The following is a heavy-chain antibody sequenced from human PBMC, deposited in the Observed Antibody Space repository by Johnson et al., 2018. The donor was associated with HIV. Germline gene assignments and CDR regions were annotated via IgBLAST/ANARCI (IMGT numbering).Heavy chain of an antibody. CDR3: ARGRIGGSFLRGDAFDI. CDR2: IYSGGST. J-gene: IGHJ3*02. Sequence: VQLVESGGGVVQTGRSLRLSCAASGFTVSSNYMSWVRQAPGKGLEWVSVIYSGGSTYYADSVKGRFTISRDNSKNTLYLQMNSLRAEDTALYYCARGRIGGSFLRGDAFDIWGQGTMVTVSS. D-gene: IGHD1-26*01. CDR1: GFTVSSNY. V-gene: IGHV3-66*01.